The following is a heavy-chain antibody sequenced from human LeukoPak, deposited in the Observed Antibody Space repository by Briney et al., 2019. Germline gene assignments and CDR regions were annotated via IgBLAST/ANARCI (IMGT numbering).Heavy chain of an antibody. V-gene: IGHV3-33*06. Sequence: GGSLRLSCAASGFTFSSYGMHWVRQAPGKGLEWVAVIWYDGSNKYYADSVKGRFTISRDNSKNTLCLQMNSLRAEDTAVYYCAKDRSYGNYVSGSYYNYWGQGTQVTVSS. D-gene: IGHD3-10*01. J-gene: IGHJ4*02. CDR2: IWYDGSNK. CDR1: GFTFSSYG. CDR3: AKDRSYGNYVSGSYYNY.